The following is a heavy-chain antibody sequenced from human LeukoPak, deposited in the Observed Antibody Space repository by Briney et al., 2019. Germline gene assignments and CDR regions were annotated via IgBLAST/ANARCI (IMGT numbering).Heavy chain of an antibody. CDR2: IYSDGVT. CDR1: GFIVNSYA. CDR3: ARDRAEGKTWVEFDP. J-gene: IGHJ5*02. Sequence: GGSLRLSCAASGFIVNSYAMSWVRQAPGKGLAWVSLIYSDGVTRYADSVKGRFTIPRDNSKNTLYLQMNSLRDEDTAVYFCARDRAEGKTWVEFDPWGQGTLVTVSS. V-gene: IGHV3-66*02.